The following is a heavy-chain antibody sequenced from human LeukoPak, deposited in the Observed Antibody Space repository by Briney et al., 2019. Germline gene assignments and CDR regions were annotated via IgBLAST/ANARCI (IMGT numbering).Heavy chain of an antibody. CDR3: ARDSQLWFGGDY. CDR1: GFTFSSYA. Sequence: PGGSLRLSCAASGFTFSSYAMSWVRQAPGKGLEWVSAISGSGGSTYYADSVKGRFTISRDNAKNSLYLQMNSLRAEDTAVYYCARDSQLWFGGDYWGQGTLVTVSS. V-gene: IGHV3-23*01. D-gene: IGHD3-10*01. CDR2: ISGSGGST. J-gene: IGHJ4*02.